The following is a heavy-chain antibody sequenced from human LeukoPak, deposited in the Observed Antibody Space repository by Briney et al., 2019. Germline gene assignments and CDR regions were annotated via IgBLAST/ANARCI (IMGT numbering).Heavy chain of an antibody. CDR3: ARLLAAAGTRWFDP. D-gene: IGHD6-13*01. J-gene: IGHJ5*02. Sequence: GGSLRLSCAASGFTFSSYWMHWVRHAPGKGLVWVSRINSDGSSTSYADSVKGRFTITRDNAKNTLYLQMNSLRAEATAVYYCARLLAAAGTRWFDPWGQGTLVTVSS. V-gene: IGHV3-74*01. CDR1: GFTFSSYW. CDR2: INSDGSST.